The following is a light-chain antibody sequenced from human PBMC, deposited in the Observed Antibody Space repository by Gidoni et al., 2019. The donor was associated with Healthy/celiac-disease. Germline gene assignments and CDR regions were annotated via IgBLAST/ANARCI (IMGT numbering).Light chain of an antibody. J-gene: IGLJ2*01. CDR2: DVS. V-gene: IGLV2-11*01. CDR3: SSYAGSYTFVV. CDR1: SSDVGGYNY. Sequence: QSALTQPRPVSGYPGQSVTISCTGTSSDVGGYNYVSWYQQHPGKAPKLMIYDVSKRPSGVPDRFSGSKSGNTASLTISGLQAEDEADYYCSSYAGSYTFVVFGGGTKLTVL.